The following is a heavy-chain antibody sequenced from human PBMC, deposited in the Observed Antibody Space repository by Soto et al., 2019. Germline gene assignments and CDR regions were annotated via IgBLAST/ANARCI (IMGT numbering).Heavy chain of an antibody. CDR1: GFTFSSYA. Sequence: GGSLRLSCAASGFTFSSYAMSWVRQAPGKGLEWVSTISGRGGSTHYADSAKGRFTISRDNSKNTLFLQMNSLRAEDTAVYYCAKDLRYYDFWSGQQNNWFDPWGQGTLVTVSS. D-gene: IGHD3-3*01. CDR3: AKDLRYYDFWSGQQNNWFDP. V-gene: IGHV3-23*01. CDR2: ISGRGGST. J-gene: IGHJ5*02.